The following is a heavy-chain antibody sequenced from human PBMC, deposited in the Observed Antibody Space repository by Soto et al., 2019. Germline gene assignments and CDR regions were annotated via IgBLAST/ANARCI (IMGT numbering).Heavy chain of an antibody. Sequence: PSETLSLTCAVYGGSFSGYYWSWIRQPPGKGLEWTGEINHSGSTNYNPSLKSRVTISFDASKNQISLQVRSATAADAAVYYCARDLKEYCSDGKCNWFDPWGQGTLVTVSS. CDR2: INHSGST. D-gene: IGHD2-15*01. V-gene: IGHV4-34*01. J-gene: IGHJ5*02. CDR3: ARDLKEYCSDGKCNWFDP. CDR1: GGSFSGYY.